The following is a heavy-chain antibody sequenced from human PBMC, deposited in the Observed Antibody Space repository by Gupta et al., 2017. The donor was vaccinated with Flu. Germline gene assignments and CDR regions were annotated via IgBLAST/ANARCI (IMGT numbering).Heavy chain of an antibody. CDR2: INGDGTWM. CDR3: ATMEGQYRAGEDH. V-gene: IGHV3-74*01. Sequence: EVQLVESGGVLVQPGGSVSLSCAASGFTFRSYWMHWVRQAPGKGLVWHSRINGDGTWMGYADTVKCRFTISRDNAKNTLFLQMNGLRAEDTAVYYCATMEGQYRAGEDHWGQGTLVTVSS. J-gene: IGHJ4*02. D-gene: IGHD7-27*01. CDR1: GFTFRSYW.